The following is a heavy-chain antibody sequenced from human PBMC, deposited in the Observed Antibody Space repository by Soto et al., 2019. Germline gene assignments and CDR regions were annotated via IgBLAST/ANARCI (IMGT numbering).Heavy chain of an antibody. CDR2: INHSGST. CDR1: GGSFSGYY. D-gene: IGHD3-22*01. J-gene: IGHJ4*02. CDR3: ARGRHSSGYYYGYYFDY. Sequence: QVQLQQWGAGLLKPSETLSLTCAVYGGSFSGYYWSWIRQPPGKGLEWIGEINHSGSTNYNPSLKSRVPISVDTSKNQFSLKLSSVTAADTAVYYCARGRHSSGYYYGYYFDYWGQGTLVTVSS. V-gene: IGHV4-34*01.